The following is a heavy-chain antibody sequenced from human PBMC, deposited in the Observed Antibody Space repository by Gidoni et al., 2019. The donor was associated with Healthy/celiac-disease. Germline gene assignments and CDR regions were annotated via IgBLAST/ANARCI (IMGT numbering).Heavy chain of an antibody. CDR2: ISYDGSNK. CDR1: GFTFSSYA. D-gene: IGHD6-19*01. J-gene: IGHJ3*02. Sequence: QVQLVESGGGVVQPGRSLRLSCAASGFTFSSYAMHWVRQAPGKGLEWVAVISYDGSNKYYADSVKGRFTISRDNSKNTLYLQMNSLRAEDTAVYYCARGIAVAVLAFDIWGQGTMVTVSS. CDR3: ARGIAVAVLAFDI. V-gene: IGHV3-30-3*01.